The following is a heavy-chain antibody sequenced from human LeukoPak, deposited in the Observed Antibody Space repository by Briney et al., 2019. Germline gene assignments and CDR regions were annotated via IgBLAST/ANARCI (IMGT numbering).Heavy chain of an antibody. CDR1: GFTFSNYG. J-gene: IGHJ4*02. V-gene: IGHV3-23*01. CDR2: ISGSGASI. Sequence: GGTLRLSCGASGFTFSNYGMSWVRQAPGKGLEWVSGISGSGASIYYAESAKGRFTISRDNSKNSLYLQMNSLRAEDTAVYYCAQDRAYIQFYFWGQGTLVTVSS. CDR3: AQDRAYIQFYF. D-gene: IGHD5-18*01.